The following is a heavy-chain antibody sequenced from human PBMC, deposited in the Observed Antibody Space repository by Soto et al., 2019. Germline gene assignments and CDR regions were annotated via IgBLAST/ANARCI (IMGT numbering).Heavy chain of an antibody. D-gene: IGHD5-12*01. CDR1: GGSFSGYY. Sequence: QVQLQQWGAGLLKPSETLSLTCAVYGGSFSGYYWSWIRQPPGKGLEWIGEINHSGSTNYNPSLKSRVTISVDTSKNQFSLKLSSVTAADTAVYYCARGQMRWLLLTRYYFDYWGQGTLVTVSS. V-gene: IGHV4-34*01. J-gene: IGHJ4*02. CDR2: INHSGST. CDR3: ARGQMRWLLLTRYYFDY.